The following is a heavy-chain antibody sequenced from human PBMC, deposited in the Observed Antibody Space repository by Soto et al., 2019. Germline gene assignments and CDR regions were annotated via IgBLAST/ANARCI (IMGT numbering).Heavy chain of an antibody. CDR2: ISSSSSYI. CDR1: GFTFSSYS. D-gene: IGHD6-25*01. Sequence: PGGSLRLSCAASGFTFSSYSMNWVRQAPGKGLEWVSSISSSSSYIYYADSVKGRFTISRDNAKNSLYLQMNSLRAEDTAVYYCARVRKGQRAFDIWGQGTMVTVSS. J-gene: IGHJ3*02. V-gene: IGHV3-21*01. CDR3: ARVRKGQRAFDI.